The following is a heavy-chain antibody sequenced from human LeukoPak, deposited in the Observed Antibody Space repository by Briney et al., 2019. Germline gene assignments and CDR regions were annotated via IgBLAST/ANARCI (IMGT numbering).Heavy chain of an antibody. V-gene: IGHV1-18*01. J-gene: IGHJ4*02. D-gene: IGHD2-15*01. CDR3: ARDTCSGGSCYLGNY. CDR2: ISTYNGNT. CDR1: GYTFTSYG. Sequence: ASVKVPCKASGYTFTSYGISWVRQAPGQGLEWMGWISTYNGNTNYAQKLQGRVTMTTDTSTSTAYMELRSLRSDDTAVYYCARDTCSGGSCYLGNYWGQGTLVTVSS.